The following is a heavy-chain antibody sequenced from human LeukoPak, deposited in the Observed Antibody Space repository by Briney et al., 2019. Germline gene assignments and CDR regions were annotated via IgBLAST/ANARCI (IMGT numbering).Heavy chain of an antibody. CDR3: ARVTVTTPHLDY. J-gene: IGHJ4*02. D-gene: IGHD4-17*01. Sequence: GGSLRLSCAASGFTFSSYAMSWVRQAPGKGLEWVSAISGSGGSTYYADSVKGRFTISRDSSKNTLYLQMNSLRAEDTAVYSCARVTVTTPHLDYWGQGALVTVSS. CDR1: GFTFSSYA. CDR2: ISGSGGST. V-gene: IGHV3-23*01.